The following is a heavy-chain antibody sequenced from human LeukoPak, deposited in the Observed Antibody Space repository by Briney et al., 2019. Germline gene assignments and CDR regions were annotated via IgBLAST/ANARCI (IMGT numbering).Heavy chain of an antibody. D-gene: IGHD5-24*01. CDR1: GGTFSSYA. CDR3: AREIEIGRAFDY. V-gene: IGHV1-69*13. Sequence: ASVKVSCKASGGTFSSYAISWVRQAPGQGLEWMGGIIPIFGTANYAQKFQGRVTITADESTSTAYTELSSLRSEGTAVYYCAREIEIGRAFDYWGQGTLVTVSS. J-gene: IGHJ4*02. CDR2: IIPIFGTA.